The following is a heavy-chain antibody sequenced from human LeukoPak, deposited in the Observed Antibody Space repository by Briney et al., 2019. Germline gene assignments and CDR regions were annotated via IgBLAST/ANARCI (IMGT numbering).Heavy chain of an antibody. J-gene: IGHJ4*02. CDR1: GYSFTAYG. CDR2: ISAYNGNT. D-gene: IGHD2-21*02. Sequence: ASVKVSCKASGYSFTAYGITWMRQAPGQGLEWMGWISAYNGNTHYAERLQDRVTMTTDTSTSTAYMELRSLRSDDTAIYYCARGGVTSFIDYWGQGTLVTVSS. CDR3: ARGGVTSFIDY. V-gene: IGHV1-18*01.